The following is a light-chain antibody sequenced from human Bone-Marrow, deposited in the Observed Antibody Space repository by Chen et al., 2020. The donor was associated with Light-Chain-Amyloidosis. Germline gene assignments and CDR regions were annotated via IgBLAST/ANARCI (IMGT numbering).Light chain of an antibody. V-gene: IGLV2-14*01. CDR3: SSYTITNTLV. Sequence: QSALTQPASVSGSPGPSITISCPGTSSDVGGDNHVSWYQQHPDKAPKLMIYEVTHRPSWVPDRFSGSKSDNTASLTISGLQTEDEADYFCSSYTITNTLVFGSGTRVTVL. J-gene: IGLJ1*01. CDR1: SSDVGGDNH. CDR2: EVT.